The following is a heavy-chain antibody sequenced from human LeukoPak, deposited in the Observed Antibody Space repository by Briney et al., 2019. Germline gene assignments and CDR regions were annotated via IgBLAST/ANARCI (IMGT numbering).Heavy chain of an antibody. CDR3: ARNLRYFDWFGAFDI. CDR1: GGSFSAYS. V-gene: IGHV4-34*01. CDR2: SNHGGGT. Sequence: PSETLSLTCTAYGGSFSAYSWRWIRQPPGKGLEWIGESNHGGGTNYNPSLKSRLTLSVDTSKNQSSLKLSSVTAADTAVYYCARNLRYFDWFGAFDIWGQGTMVTVSS. D-gene: IGHD3-9*01. J-gene: IGHJ3*02.